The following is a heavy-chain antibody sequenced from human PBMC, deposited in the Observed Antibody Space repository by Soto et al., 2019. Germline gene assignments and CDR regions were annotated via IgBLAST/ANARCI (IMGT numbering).Heavy chain of an antibody. CDR1: GGSVSSGSYY. CDR3: AKTCSGSYSFDP. V-gene: IGHV4-61*01. Sequence: LSLTCTVSGGSVSSGSYYWSWIRQPPGKGLEWIGYIYYSGSTNYNPSLKSRVTVSVDTSKNQFSLKLSSVTAADTAVYYCAKTCSGSYSFDPWGQGTLVTVSS. CDR2: IYYSGST. D-gene: IGHD3-10*02. J-gene: IGHJ5*02.